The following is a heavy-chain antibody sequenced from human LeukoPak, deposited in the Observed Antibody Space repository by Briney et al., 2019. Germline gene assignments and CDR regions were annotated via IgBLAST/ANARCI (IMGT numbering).Heavy chain of an antibody. V-gene: IGHV3-74*01. CDR3: ARDQSIAGPTTADY. D-gene: IGHD1-26*01. Sequence: PGGALRLSCADSGFTFSAYWMHWVRQAPGKGLVWVSRINTDASNTIYADSVKGRFTISRDNAKNTLYLQMNSLRAEDTAVYYCARDQSIAGPTTADYWGQGTLVTVSS. CDR1: GFTFSAYW. CDR2: INTDASNT. J-gene: IGHJ4*02.